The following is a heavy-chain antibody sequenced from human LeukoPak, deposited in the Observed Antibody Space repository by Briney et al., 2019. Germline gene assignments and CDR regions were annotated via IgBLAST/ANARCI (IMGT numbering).Heavy chain of an antibody. J-gene: IGHJ4*02. D-gene: IGHD3-22*01. CDR2: IYYSGST. Sequence: PSETLSLTCTVSGGXISSSSYYWGWIRQPPGKRLEWIGSIYYSGSTYYNPSLKSRVTISVDTSKNQFSLKLSSVTAADTAVYYCARDSSGYFYLDFWGQGALVTVSS. V-gene: IGHV4-39*02. CDR3: ARDSSGYFYLDF. CDR1: GGXISSSSYY.